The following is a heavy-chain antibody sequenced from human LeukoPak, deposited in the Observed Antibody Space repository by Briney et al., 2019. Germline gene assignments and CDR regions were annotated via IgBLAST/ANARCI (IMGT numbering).Heavy chain of an antibody. CDR3: ARDDGSGSPFDY. V-gene: IGHV3-21*01. D-gene: IGHD3-10*01. CDR1: GFTFSSYS. Sequence: GGSLRLSCAASGFTFSSYSMNWVRQAPGRGLEWVSSISSSSSYIYYADSVKGRFTISRDNAKNSLYLQMNSLRAEDTAVYYCARDDGSGSPFDYWGQGTLVTVSS. CDR2: ISSSSSYI. J-gene: IGHJ4*02.